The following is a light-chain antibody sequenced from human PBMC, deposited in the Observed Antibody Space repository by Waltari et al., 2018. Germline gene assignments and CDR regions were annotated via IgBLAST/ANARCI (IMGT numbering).Light chain of an antibody. J-gene: IGKJ1*01. CDR1: QNINNY. V-gene: IGKV1-39*01. CDR2: ATS. Sequence: DIQMTQSPSSLSASIGDSVTITCRTTQNINNYLNWYQQNSGKAPKLLIYATSNLQSGLPSRFIGSGSGTDFTLTISSLQPEDFATYYCLQSYSSPPTFGQGTKVEIK. CDR3: LQSYSSPPT.